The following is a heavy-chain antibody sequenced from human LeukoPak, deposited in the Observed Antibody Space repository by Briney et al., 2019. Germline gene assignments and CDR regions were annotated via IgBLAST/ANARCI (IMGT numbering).Heavy chain of an antibody. V-gene: IGHV4-4*07. J-gene: IGHJ4*02. CDR1: VGSISSYY. CDR3: AREAYYDSSGYYQRVFDY. D-gene: IGHD3-22*01. Sequence: SETLSLTCTVSVGSISSYYWSWIRQPAGKGLEWIGRIYTSGSTNYNPSLKSRVTISVDKSKNQFSLKLSSVTAADTAVYYCAREAYYDSSGYYQRVFDYWGQGTLVTVSS. CDR2: IYTSGST.